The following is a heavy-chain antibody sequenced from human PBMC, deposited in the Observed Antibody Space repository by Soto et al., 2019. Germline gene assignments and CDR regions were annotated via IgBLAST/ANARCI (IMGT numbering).Heavy chain of an antibody. CDR1: GVSINSDGYY. V-gene: IGHV4-31*03. CDR3: ARDQPHIAGTEMLFDL. Sequence: SETLSLTCTVSGVSINSDGYYWSWLRQHPGKGLEWIGYMYDSGMTFYNPSLKSRVTISIDTSKNQLSLKLSSVTAADTAVYYCARDQPHIAGTEMLFDLWGGGTVVTVS. CDR2: MYDSGMT. J-gene: IGHJ5*02. D-gene: IGHD2-15*01.